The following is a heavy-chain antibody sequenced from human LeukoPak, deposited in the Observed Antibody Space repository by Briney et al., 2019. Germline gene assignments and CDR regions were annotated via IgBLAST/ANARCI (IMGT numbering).Heavy chain of an antibody. V-gene: IGHV3-21*01. D-gene: IGHD3-10*01. J-gene: IGHJ3*02. CDR1: GFTFSSYR. Sequence: GGSLRLSCTPSGFTFSSYRMNWVRQAPGKGLEWVSSVSSSSSYIYYADSVKGRFTISRDNAKNSLYLQMNSLRVEDTAVYFCARDYDSGDAFDIWGQGTMVTVSS. CDR2: VSSSSSYI. CDR3: ARDYDSGDAFDI.